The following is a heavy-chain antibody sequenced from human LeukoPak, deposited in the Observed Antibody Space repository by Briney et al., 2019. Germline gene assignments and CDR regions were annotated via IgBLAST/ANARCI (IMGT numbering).Heavy chain of an antibody. V-gene: IGHV1-46*01. CDR2: INPGGDTT. CDR1: GDTFTSYY. D-gene: IGHD2-15*01. Sequence: ASVKVPCKASGDTFTSYYLHWVRQAPGQGLEWMGIINPGGDTTTYAQKFQGRVTMTRDTSTSTFYMELSSLRSEDTAVYYCARVSCSGGSCSLDYWGQGTLVTVSS. CDR3: ARVSCSGGSCSLDY. J-gene: IGHJ4*02.